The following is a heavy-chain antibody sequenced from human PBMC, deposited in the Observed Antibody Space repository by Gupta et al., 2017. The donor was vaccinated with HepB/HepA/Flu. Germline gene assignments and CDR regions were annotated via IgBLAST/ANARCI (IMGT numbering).Heavy chain of an antibody. CDR1: GFTFNVHY. Sequence: EVQLVESGGDLVQPGGSLRLSWAGSGFTFNVHYINWVRQAPGKGLEWVAIINPGGSDKQYVDSVKGRFTISRDNAKNSVYLQMDSLRAEDTAVYYCASWGGNSHYWGQGTLVTVSS. CDR2: INPGGSDK. V-gene: IGHV3-7*01. CDR3: ASWGGNSHY. D-gene: IGHD3-16*01. J-gene: IGHJ4*02.